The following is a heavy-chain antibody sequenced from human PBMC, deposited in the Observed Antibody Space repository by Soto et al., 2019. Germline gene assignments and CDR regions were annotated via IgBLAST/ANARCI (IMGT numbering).Heavy chain of an antibody. CDR3: AREVIVTAASDAFDI. D-gene: IGHD2-2*01. CDR2: IHYSGST. V-gene: IGHV4-31*03. CDR1: GGSISSNNHY. Sequence: SETLSLTCTISGGSISSNNHYWSWIRQYPGQGLEWIGYIHYSGSTYYNPSLESRVTISVDTSKNQFSLNLNSVTAADTAVFYCAREVIVTAASDAFDIWGQGTMVTVSS. J-gene: IGHJ3*02.